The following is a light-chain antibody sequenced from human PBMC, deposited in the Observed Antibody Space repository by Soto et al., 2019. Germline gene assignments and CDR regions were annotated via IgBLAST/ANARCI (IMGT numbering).Light chain of an antibody. V-gene: IGLV2-23*01. CDR1: SSDVGSYNL. J-gene: IGLJ2*01. Sequence: QSALTQPASVSGSPGQSITISCTGTSSDVGSYNLVSWYQQHPGKAPKLMIYEGSKRPSGVSNRFSGSKSGNTASLTISGLQAEDEADYYGFSYAGSSTDVVFGGGTQLTVL. CDR2: EGS. CDR3: FSYAGSSTDVV.